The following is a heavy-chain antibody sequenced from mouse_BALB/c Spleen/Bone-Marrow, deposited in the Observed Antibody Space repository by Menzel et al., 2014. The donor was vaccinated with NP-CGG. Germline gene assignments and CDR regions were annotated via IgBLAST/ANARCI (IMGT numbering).Heavy chain of an antibody. CDR2: INPYNDYT. J-gene: IGHJ3*01. Sequence: VHVKQSGPELVKPGASVKMSCKASGYTFTSYIIHWVKQKPGQGPDWIGYINPYNDYTKYNEKFKGKATLTSDRSSSTAYMELSSLTSEDSAIYYCARLGPYYRYDVAYWGQGTLVTVSA. V-gene: IGHV1-14*01. D-gene: IGHD2-14*01. CDR1: GYTFTSYI. CDR3: ARLGPYYRYDVAY.